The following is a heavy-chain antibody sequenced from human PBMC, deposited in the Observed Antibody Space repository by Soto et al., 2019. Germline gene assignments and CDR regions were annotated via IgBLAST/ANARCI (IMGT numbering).Heavy chain of an antibody. CDR2: IYHSGST. CDR1: GGSIGGVGYS. J-gene: IGHJ6*04. V-gene: IGHV4-30-2*01. Sequence: PSETKSLTRAVAGGSIGGVGYSWSRLRQPPGKGLEWIGYIYHSGSTYYNPSLKSRVTISVDRSKNQFSLKLSSGTAADTAVYYCAREDLMLGYYGMDVWGKGTTVTVSS. D-gene: IGHD3-10*02. CDR3: AREDLMLGYYGMDV.